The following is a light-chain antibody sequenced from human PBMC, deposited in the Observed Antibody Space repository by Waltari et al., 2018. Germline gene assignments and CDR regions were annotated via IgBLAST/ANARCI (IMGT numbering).Light chain of an antibody. J-gene: IGLJ1*01. V-gene: IGLV3-21*02. CDR2: DDS. CDR1: NIESKH. Sequence: PGQTARITCGGNNIESKHVHWYQQKPGQAPVLVIYDDSDRPSGIPERFAGSNSGNVATLAIFGLEAGDEADYYCQVWDGSSDHYVFGSGTKVTVL. CDR3: QVWDGSSDHYV.